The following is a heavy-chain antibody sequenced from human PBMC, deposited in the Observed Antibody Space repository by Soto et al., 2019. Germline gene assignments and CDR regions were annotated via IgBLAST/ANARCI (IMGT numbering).Heavy chain of an antibody. V-gene: IGHV4-59*01. CDR2: IYYSGST. CDR1: GGSISSYY. Sequence: SETLSLTCTVSGGSISSYYWSWIRQPPGKGLEWIGYIYYSGSTNYNPSLKSRVTISVDTSKNQFSLKLSSVTAADTAVYYCARGKSKSGYDDSDLDFDYWGQGTLVTVSS. D-gene: IGHD5-12*01. CDR3: ARGKSKSGYDDSDLDFDY. J-gene: IGHJ4*02.